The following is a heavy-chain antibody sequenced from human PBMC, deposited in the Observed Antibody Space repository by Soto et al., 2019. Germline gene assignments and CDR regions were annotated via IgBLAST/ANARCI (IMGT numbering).Heavy chain of an antibody. V-gene: IGHV3-23*01. J-gene: IGHJ4*02. CDR3: VSWVSAHFDY. D-gene: IGHD3-16*01. CDR1: RYTFKSHG. CDR2: IDSSGVNT. Sequence: GGSLRLSCAASRYTFKSHGLSWVRQAPGKGLEWVSTIDSSGVNTHYADSVKGRFTIPRDNSRNTLHLQMHDLSADDPALYYCVSWVSAHFDYWGQGTVVTVSS.